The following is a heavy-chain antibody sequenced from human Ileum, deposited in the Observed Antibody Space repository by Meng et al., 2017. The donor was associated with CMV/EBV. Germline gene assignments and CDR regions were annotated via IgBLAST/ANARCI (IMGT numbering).Heavy chain of an antibody. J-gene: IGHJ1*01. CDR3: GGGPGWLPVD. V-gene: IGHV4-59*03. D-gene: IGHD5-24*01. CDR1: GGSMHSFY. Sequence: QVQLQESGPGLVKPSETLSLTCTVFGGSMHSFYWTWIRQPPGRGLEWIGHIQNTGTTKYNPSLMSRVTISEDPSKNQFSLKLHSVTAADTAVYYCGGGPGWLPVDWGQGTLVTVSS. CDR2: IQNTGTT.